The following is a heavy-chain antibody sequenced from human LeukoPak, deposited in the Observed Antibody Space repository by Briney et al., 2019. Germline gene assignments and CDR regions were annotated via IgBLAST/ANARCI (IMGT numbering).Heavy chain of an antibody. V-gene: IGHV4-39*01. J-gene: IGHJ4*02. CDR3: ASLAVAGLSEGY. CDR2: IYYNGST. D-gene: IGHD6-19*01. CDR1: GGSISSDSYY. Sequence: PSETLSLTCTVSGGSISSDSYYWAWIRQPPGKGLEWIASIYYNGSTYYNPSLKSRVTISVDTSRNQFSLKLNSVTAADTAVYYCASLAVAGLSEGYWGQGTLVIVSS.